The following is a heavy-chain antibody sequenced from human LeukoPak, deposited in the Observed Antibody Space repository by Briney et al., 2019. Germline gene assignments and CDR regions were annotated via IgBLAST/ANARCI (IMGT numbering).Heavy chain of an antibody. V-gene: IGHV1-69*04. CDR1: GGTFSSYA. CDR2: IIPILGIA. Sequence: ASVKVSCKTSGGTFSSYAISCVRQAPGQGLEWMGMIIPILGIANYAQKFQGRVTITADKSTSTAYMELSSLRSEDTAVYYCARDPFIAAAGFDAFDIWGQGTMVTVSS. CDR3: ARDPFIAAAGFDAFDI. J-gene: IGHJ3*02. D-gene: IGHD6-13*01.